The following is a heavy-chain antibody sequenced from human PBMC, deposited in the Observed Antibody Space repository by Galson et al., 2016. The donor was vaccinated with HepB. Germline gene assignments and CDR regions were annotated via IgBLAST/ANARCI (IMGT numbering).Heavy chain of an antibody. CDR2: TYYGRGN. D-gene: IGHD5-18*01. CDR3: ATIRARGYSYGYVPGIPDY. CDR1: GATLGLSGYH. V-gene: IGHV4-61*08. Sequence: ETLSLTCTVSGATLGLSGYHWAWIRQPAGKGLEWVAHTYYGRGNTYNPSLRSRVTLSIDASTNEMSLTLTSVTAADTAVYYCATIRARGYSYGYVPGIPDYWGQGTLVTVSS. J-gene: IGHJ4*02.